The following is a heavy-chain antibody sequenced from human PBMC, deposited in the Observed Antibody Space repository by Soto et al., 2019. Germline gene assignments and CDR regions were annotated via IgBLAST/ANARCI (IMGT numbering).Heavy chain of an antibody. CDR3: ARRGGGVVLAATTPFDY. CDR2: IYHSGST. D-gene: IGHD2-15*01. V-gene: IGHV4-4*02. J-gene: IGHJ4*02. Sequence: SETLSLTCTVSSGSISTANWWSWVRQPPGGGLEWIGEIYHSGSTNYNLSLKSRVTLSVDTSKNQFSLSLMSVTAADSAIYYWARRGGGVVLAATTPFDYWGQGALVTVSS. CDR1: SGSISTANW.